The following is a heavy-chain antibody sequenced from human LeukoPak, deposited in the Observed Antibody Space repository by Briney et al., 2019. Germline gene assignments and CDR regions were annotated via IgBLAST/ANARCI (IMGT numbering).Heavy chain of an antibody. CDR1: GYTFISYG. CDR2: VSPFSHET. CDR3: AKMGVRTLLTDIVVGPTADDYLDS. J-gene: IGHJ4*02. Sequence: ASVKVSCKAFGYTFISYGIGWVRQAPGQGLEWIGWVSPFSHETNYVEKIQGRVTMTTDRSANTAYMELRSLTSGDTAVYYCAKMGVRTLLTDIVVGPTADDYLDSWGQGTLVTVSS. D-gene: IGHD2-21*01. V-gene: IGHV1-18*01.